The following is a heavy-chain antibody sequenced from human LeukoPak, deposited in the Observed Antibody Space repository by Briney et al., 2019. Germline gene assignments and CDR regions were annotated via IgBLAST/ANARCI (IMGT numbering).Heavy chain of an antibody. CDR1: GGTFSSYA. D-gene: IGHD1-26*01. V-gene: IGHV1-69*13. Sequence: SVKVSCKASGGTFSSYAISWERQAPGQGLEWMGGIIPIFGTANYAQKFQGRVTITADESTSTAYMELSSLRSEDTAVYYCARELRRELILDYWGQGTLVTVSS. J-gene: IGHJ4*02. CDR2: IIPIFGTA. CDR3: ARELRRELILDY.